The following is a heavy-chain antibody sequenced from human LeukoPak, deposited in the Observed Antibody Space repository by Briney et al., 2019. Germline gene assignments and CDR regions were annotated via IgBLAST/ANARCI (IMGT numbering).Heavy chain of an antibody. CDR1: KFTFSSYG. V-gene: IGHV3-30*02. Sequence: GGSLRLSCAASKFTFSSYGMHWVRQAPGKGLEWVAFIRYDGSNKYYADSVKGRFTISRDNAKNSLYLQMDSLRAEDTAVYYCARGQLYYDSSGFDYWGQGTLVTVSS. CDR2: IRYDGSNK. CDR3: ARGQLYYDSSGFDY. D-gene: IGHD3-22*01. J-gene: IGHJ4*02.